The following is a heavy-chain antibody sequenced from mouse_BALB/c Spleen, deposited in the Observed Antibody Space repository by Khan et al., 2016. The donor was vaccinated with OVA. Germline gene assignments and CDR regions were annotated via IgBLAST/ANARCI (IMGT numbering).Heavy chain of an antibody. D-gene: IGHD1-1*01. J-gene: IGHJ1*01. CDR3: AISYYGSFWYFDV. V-gene: IGHV1S56*01. CDR2: IYPGDGRT. CDR1: GHTVRTYY. Sequence: QVQLQQPGPELVKPGASVKMSCKASGHTVRTYYIHWVMQRPGQGLEWIGWIYPGDGRTKYNEKFKGKTTLTADKSPSTAYMLLSSLTSEDSAIYFCAISYYGSFWYFDVWGAGTTVTVSS.